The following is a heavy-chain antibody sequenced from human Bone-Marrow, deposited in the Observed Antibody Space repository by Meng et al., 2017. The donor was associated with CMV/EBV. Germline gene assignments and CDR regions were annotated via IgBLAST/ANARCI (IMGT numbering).Heavy chain of an antibody. V-gene: IGHV1-2*02. J-gene: IGHJ3*02. CDR3: ARDYSGSFMDAFYI. Sequence: ASVKVSCKASGYTFTGYYMHWVRQAPGQGLEWMGWINPNSGGTNYAQKFQGRVTMTRDTSISTAYMELSRLRSDDTAVYYCARDYSGSFMDAFYIWVQGTMVTVSS. D-gene: IGHD1-26*01. CDR1: GYTFTGYY. CDR2: INPNSGGT.